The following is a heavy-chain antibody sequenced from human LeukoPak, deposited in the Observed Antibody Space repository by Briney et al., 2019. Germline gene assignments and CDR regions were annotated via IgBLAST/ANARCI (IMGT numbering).Heavy chain of an antibody. J-gene: IGHJ4*02. CDR3: ARAKTACGGDCQRGYYFDY. CDR1: GFTFSDYY. V-gene: IGHV3-11*06. Sequence: GGSLRLSCAASGFTFSDYYMSWIRQAPGKGLEWVSSISSSSSYIYYADSVKGRFTISRDNAKNSLYLQMNSLRAEDTAVYYCARAKTACGGDCQRGYYFDYWGQGTLVTVSS. CDR2: ISSSSSYI. D-gene: IGHD2-21*02.